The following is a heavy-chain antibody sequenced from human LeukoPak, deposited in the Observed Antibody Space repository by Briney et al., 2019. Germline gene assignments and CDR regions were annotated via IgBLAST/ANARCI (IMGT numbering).Heavy chain of an antibody. V-gene: IGHV3-21*04. CDR3: AKDPACSDSSGYLV. CDR1: GLTFSTYS. Sequence: GGSLRLSCAASGLTFSTYSMNWVRQAPGKGLEWVSSISSSSGFIYYADSVKGRFTISRDNSKNTLYLQMNSLRAEDTAVYYCAKDPACSDSSGYLVWGQGTLVTVSS. CDR2: ISSSSGFI. J-gene: IGHJ4*02. D-gene: IGHD3-22*01.